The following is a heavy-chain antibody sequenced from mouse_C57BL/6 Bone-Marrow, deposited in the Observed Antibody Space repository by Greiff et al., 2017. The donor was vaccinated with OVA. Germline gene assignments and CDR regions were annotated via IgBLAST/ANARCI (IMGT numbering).Heavy chain of an antibody. Sequence: EVKLMESGGGLVKPGGSLTLSCAASGFTFSDYGMHWVRQAPETGLEWVAYISSGSSTIYYADTVKGRFTISRDNAKNTLFLQLTSLRSVDTAMYYCARRRGLAYWGQGTTLTVSS. J-gene: IGHJ2*01. V-gene: IGHV5-17*01. CDR3: ARRRGLAY. CDR2: ISSGSSTI. CDR1: GFTFSDYG.